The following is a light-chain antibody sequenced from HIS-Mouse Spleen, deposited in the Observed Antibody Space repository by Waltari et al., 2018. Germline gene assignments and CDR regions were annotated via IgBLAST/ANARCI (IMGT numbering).Light chain of an antibody. CDR3: NSRDSSGNHVV. J-gene: IGLJ2*01. CDR2: GKN. CDR1: SLRSYY. V-gene: IGLV3-19*01. Sequence: SSELTQDPAVSVALGQTVRITCEGDSLRSYYASWDRQKPGQAPVLVIYGKNNRPSGIPGRFSGSSSGNTASLTIAGAQAEDEADYYCNSRDSSGNHVVFGGGTKLTVL.